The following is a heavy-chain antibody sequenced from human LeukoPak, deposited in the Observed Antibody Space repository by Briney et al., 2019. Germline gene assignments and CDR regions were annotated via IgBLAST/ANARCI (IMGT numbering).Heavy chain of an antibody. J-gene: IGHJ4*02. V-gene: IGHV1-8*01. CDR2: MNPGSGNT. D-gene: IGHD3-10*01. CDR1: GYTFTSYD. Sequence: ASVKVSCKASGYTFTSYDINWVRQATGQGPEWMGWMNPGSGNTGYAQKFQGRVTMTRDTSISTAYMELSRLRSDDTAVYYCAREGGMNGSGYYFDYWGQGTLVTVSS. CDR3: AREGGMNGSGYYFDY.